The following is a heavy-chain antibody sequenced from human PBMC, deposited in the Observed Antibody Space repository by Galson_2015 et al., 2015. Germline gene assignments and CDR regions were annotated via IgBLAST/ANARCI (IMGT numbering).Heavy chain of an antibody. Sequence: LTCTVSGGSISSYYWSWVRQPPGKGLEWIGYIYYSGSTYYNPSLKSRVAISIDTSKNQFSLKLRSVTAADTAMYYCAGSPFQVSYYRMDVWGQGTTVTVSS. CDR3: AGSPFQVSYYRMDV. CDR1: GGSISSYY. V-gene: IGHV4-30-4*01. J-gene: IGHJ6*02. D-gene: IGHD6-6*01. CDR2: IYYSGST.